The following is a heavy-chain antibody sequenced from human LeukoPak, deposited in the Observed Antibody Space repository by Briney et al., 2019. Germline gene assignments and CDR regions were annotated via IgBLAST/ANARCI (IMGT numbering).Heavy chain of an antibody. CDR1: GFTVSSNY. V-gene: IGHV3-53*01. J-gene: IGHJ4*02. D-gene: IGHD3-22*01. CDR3: ASTYYYDSSGSVDY. CDR2: IYSGGST. Sequence: GGSLRLSCAASGFTVSSNYMSWVRQAPGKGLEWVSVIYSGGSTYYADSVKGRFTVSRDNSKNTLYLQMNSLRAEDTAVYYCASTYYYDSSGSVDYWGQGTLVTVSS.